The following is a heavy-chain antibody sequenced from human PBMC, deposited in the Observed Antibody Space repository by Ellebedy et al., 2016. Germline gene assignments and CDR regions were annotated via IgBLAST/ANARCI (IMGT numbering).Heavy chain of an antibody. D-gene: IGHD1-26*01. V-gene: IGHV3-21*04. CDR2: ISSSSSYI. J-gene: IGHJ6*02. Sequence: GGSLRLSCAASGFTFSSYSMNWVRQAPGKGLEWVSSISSSSSYIYYADSVKGRFTISRDNAKNSLYLQMNSLRTEDTALYYCAKDIGQWELLRDYYYYGMDVWGQGTMVTVSS. CDR3: AKDIGQWELLRDYYYYGMDV. CDR1: GFTFSSYS.